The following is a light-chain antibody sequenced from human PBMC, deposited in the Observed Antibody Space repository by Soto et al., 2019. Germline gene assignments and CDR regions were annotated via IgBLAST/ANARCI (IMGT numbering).Light chain of an antibody. CDR3: QQYGSTPWT. J-gene: IGKJ1*01. CDR2: GAS. Sequence: EIGLTQSPGTLSLSPGERATLSCRASQSVDSYLAWYHQKPGQAPRLLIYGASSRATGIPDRFSGSGSGTDFTLTFSRLDPEDFAVYYCQQYGSTPWTFGQGTKVEVK. V-gene: IGKV3-20*01. CDR1: QSVDSY.